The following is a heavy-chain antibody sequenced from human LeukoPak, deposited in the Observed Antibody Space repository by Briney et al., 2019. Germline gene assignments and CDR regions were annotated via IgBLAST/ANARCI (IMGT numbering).Heavy chain of an antibody. CDR1: GYTLTELS. V-gene: IGHV1-2*02. CDR3: ARFQDDYNDYYYYMDV. Sequence: ASVKVSCKVSGYTLTELSMHWVRQAPGKGLEWMGWINPNSGGTNYAQKFQGRVTMTRDTSISTAYMELSRLRSDDTAVYYRARFQDDYNDYYYYMDVWGKGTTVTVSS. CDR2: INPNSGGT. D-gene: IGHD5-24*01. J-gene: IGHJ6*03.